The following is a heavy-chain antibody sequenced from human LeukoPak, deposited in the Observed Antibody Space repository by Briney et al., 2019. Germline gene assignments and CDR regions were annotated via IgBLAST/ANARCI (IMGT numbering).Heavy chain of an antibody. D-gene: IGHD3-3*01. V-gene: IGHV1-8*01. CDR1: GYTFTSYD. CDR2: MNPNSGNT. CDR3: ARSSYDFWSGYYQADWFDP. J-gene: IGHJ5*02. Sequence: ASVKVSCKASGYTFTSYDINWVRQATGQGLEWMGWMNPNSGNTGYARKFQGRVTMTRNTSISTAYMELSSLRSEDTAVYYCARSSYDFWSGYYQADWFDPWGQGTLVTVSS.